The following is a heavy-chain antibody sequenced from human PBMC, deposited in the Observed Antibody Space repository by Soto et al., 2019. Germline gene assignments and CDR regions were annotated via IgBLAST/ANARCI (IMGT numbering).Heavy chain of an antibody. J-gene: IGHJ5*02. CDR1: GSSFSSYY. CDR2: AYNSGST. Sequence: QVRLQESGPGLVKPSETLSLTCSVTGSSFSSYYWSWIRQTPGMGLEWIVFAYNSGSTSYNPFLKGRVTLSVDKPNNLLGLTLPSLTPADTAVFYCARNWPKGYNWLDRWGSGMLVIVPS. V-gene: IGHV4-59*01. CDR3: ARNWPKGYNWLDR.